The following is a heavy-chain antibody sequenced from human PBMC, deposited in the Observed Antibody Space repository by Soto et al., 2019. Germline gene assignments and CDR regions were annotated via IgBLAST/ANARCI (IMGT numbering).Heavy chain of an antibody. Sequence: GGSLRLSCAASGFTFSSYAMSWVRQAPGKGLEWVSAISGSGGSTYYADSVKGRFTISRDNSKNTLYLQMNSLRAEDTAVYYCAKDLFDDVVVPAAQGVDYWGQGTLVTVSS. CDR1: GFTFSSYA. V-gene: IGHV3-23*01. CDR2: ISGSGGST. CDR3: AKDLFDDVVVPAAQGVDY. D-gene: IGHD2-2*01. J-gene: IGHJ4*02.